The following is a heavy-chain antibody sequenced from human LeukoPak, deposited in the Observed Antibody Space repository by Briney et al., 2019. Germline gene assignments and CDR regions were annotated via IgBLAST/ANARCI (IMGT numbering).Heavy chain of an antibody. Sequence: PSETLSLTCTVPSGSISGYYWSWIRQPPGKGLEWIGYISHSGSTNYNPSLKSRLTISVDTSKNQFSLKLSSVTAADTAIYYCARDRSANSAYWGQGTLVTVSS. CDR3: ARDRSANSAY. V-gene: IGHV4-59*01. J-gene: IGHJ4*02. CDR2: ISHSGST. CDR1: SGSISGYY. D-gene: IGHD4/OR15-4a*01.